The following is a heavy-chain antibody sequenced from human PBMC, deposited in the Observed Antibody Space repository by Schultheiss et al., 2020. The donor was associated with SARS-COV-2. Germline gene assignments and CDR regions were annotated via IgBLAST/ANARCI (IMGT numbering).Heavy chain of an antibody. Sequence: GGSLRLSCAASGFTFSSYEMNWVRQAPGKGLEWVSYISSSGSTIYYADSVEGRFIISRDNSRNTLYLQMNSLRAEDTAVYYCAKGLSTLVGRTFDFWGQGTLVTVSS. D-gene: IGHD1-26*01. CDR1: GFTFSSYE. CDR2: ISSSGSTI. V-gene: IGHV3-48*03. J-gene: IGHJ4*02. CDR3: AKGLSTLVGRTFDF.